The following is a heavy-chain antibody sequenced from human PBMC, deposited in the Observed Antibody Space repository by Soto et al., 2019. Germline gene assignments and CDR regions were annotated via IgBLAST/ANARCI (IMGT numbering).Heavy chain of an antibody. CDR1: GGTFSSYA. V-gene: IGHV1-69*13. CDR2: IIPIFVTA. Sequence: SVKVSCKASGGTFSSYAISLVRQAPVQVLELIVGIIPIFVTADYSQKFQGRFTITSYESMSTSYIELIILISEYTSVYYCSXGXMLGYSYGSRSGYYFDYWGQGTMVTVSS. D-gene: IGHD5-18*01. CDR3: SXGXMLGYSYGSRSGYYFDY. J-gene: IGHJ4*02.